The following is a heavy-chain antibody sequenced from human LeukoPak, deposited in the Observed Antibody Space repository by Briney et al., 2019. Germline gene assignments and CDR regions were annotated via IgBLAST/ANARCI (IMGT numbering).Heavy chain of an antibody. V-gene: IGHV3-74*01. Sequence: PGGSLRLSCAASGFTFSSYWMHWVRQAPGKGLVWVSRINSDGSSTSYADSVKGRFTISRDNAKNTLYLQMNSLRAEDTAVYYCGAGGDCLYSSGGSLGGVGMDVWGQGTTVTVSS. D-gene: IGHD6-19*01. CDR3: GAGGDCLYSSGGSLGGVGMDV. CDR1: GFTFSSYW. J-gene: IGHJ6*02. CDR2: INSDGSST.